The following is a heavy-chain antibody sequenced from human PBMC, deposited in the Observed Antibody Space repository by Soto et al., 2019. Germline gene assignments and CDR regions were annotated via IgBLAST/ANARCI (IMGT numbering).Heavy chain of an antibody. CDR3: ARNGSGWDY. V-gene: IGHV1-3*05. Sequence: QVQLVQSGAEEKKPGASVKVSCKASGYTFTSYAMHWVRQAPGQRLEWMGWINAGNGNTKYSQKFQGRVTITRDTYASTAYMALRRLRSEDTAVYYFARNGSGWDYWGQGILVTVSS. J-gene: IGHJ4*02. CDR1: GYTFTSYA. D-gene: IGHD6-19*01. CDR2: INAGNGNT.